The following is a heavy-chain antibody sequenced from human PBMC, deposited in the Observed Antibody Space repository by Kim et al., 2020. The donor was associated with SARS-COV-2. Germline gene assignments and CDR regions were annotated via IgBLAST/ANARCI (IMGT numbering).Heavy chain of an antibody. Sequence: DGSSKDYADSVKGRFTITRNNSKKTLYLQMNSLSAEDTAMYYCASGGWDYWGQGTLVTVSS. D-gene: IGHD3-16*01. V-gene: IGHV3-33*01. CDR3: ASGGWDY. J-gene: IGHJ4*02. CDR2: DGSSK.